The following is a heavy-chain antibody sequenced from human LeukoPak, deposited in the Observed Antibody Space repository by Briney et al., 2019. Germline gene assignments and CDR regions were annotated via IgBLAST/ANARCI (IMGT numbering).Heavy chain of an antibody. J-gene: IGHJ4*02. CDR1: RFTFSTYW. V-gene: IGHV3-7*01. CDR2: INQDASEI. CDR3: ATDRDNSDWQKRFDS. Sequence: GGSLRLSCAASRFTFSTYWMNWYRRAPGKGLEWVGNINQDASEINYVDSVRGRFTISRDNAKNSLHLQMNSLRAEDTAVYYCATDRDNSDWQKRFDSWGQGTLVTVSS. D-gene: IGHD2-21*02.